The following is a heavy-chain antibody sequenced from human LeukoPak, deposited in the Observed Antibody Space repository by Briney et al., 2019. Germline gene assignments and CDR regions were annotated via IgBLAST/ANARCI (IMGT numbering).Heavy chain of an antibody. CDR2: ISSRGNYI. Sequence: PGGSLRLSCAASGFTFSTYSMNWVRQAPGKGLEWVSSISSRGNYIYYADSVKGRFTISRDNAKNSLYLQMNSLRAEDTSVYYCARVSGSGERYSGYEDFDYWGQGTLVTVSS. D-gene: IGHD5-12*01. CDR3: ARVSGSGERYSGYEDFDY. V-gene: IGHV3-21*01. J-gene: IGHJ4*02. CDR1: GFTFSTYS.